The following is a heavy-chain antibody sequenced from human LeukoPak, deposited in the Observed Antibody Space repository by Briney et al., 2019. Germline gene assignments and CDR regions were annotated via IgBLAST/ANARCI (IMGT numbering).Heavy chain of an antibody. CDR1: GGSISTYY. V-gene: IGHV4-59*08. D-gene: IGHD6-13*01. CDR3: AKLRSSTWYLFDY. Sequence: SETLSLTCTVSGGSISTYYWSWIRQPPGKGLEWIGFIYYTGSTNYNPSLKSRVTISVDTSKNQFSLNLNSVTAADTAVYYCAKLRSSTWYLFDYWGQGTLVTVSS. J-gene: IGHJ4*02. CDR2: IYYTGST.